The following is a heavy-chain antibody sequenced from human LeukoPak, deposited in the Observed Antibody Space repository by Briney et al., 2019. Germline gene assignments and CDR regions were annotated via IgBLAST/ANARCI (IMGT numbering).Heavy chain of an antibody. D-gene: IGHD3-22*01. CDR3: ARDLYDSSGYNY. V-gene: IGHV3-21*01. CDR2: ISSSSSYI. J-gene: IGHJ4*02. Sequence: GGSLRVSCAASGFTFSSYSMNWVRQAPGKGLEWVSSISSSSSYIYYADSVKGRFTISRDNAKNSLYLQMNSLRAEDTAVYYCARDLYDSSGYNYWGQGTLVTVSS. CDR1: GFTFSSYS.